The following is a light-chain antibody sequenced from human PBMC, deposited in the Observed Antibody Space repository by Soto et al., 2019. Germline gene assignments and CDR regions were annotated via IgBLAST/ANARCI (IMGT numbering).Light chain of an antibody. J-gene: IGKJ4*01. Sequence: DIQMTQSPSSLSASVGDRVTITCRASQSISSYLNWYQQKPGKAPKLLIDFASSLQSGVPSRFSGSGSGTDFTLTITSLQPADFAIYYCQQTYNTPLTFGGGTKVDIK. V-gene: IGKV1-39*01. CDR2: FAS. CDR3: QQTYNTPLT. CDR1: QSISSY.